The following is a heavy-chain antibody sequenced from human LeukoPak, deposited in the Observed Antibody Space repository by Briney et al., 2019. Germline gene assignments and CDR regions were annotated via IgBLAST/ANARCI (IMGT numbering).Heavy chain of an antibody. CDR3: ARELVVPAVHYDY. Sequence: SETLSLTCTVSGGSISSSSYYWGWIRQPPGKGLEWIGSIYYSGSTYYNPSLKSRVTISVDTSKNQFSLKLSSVTAADTAVYYCARELVVPAVHYDYWGQGTPVTVSS. J-gene: IGHJ4*02. CDR1: GGSISSSSYY. D-gene: IGHD2-2*01. CDR2: IYYSGST. V-gene: IGHV4-39*01.